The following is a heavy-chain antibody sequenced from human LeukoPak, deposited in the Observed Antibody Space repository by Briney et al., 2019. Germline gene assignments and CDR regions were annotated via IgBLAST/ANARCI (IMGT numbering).Heavy chain of an antibody. CDR3: ASAHSSSWYPTIFQH. D-gene: IGHD6-13*01. CDR1: GGSISSYY. CDR2: IYYSGST. Sequence: SETLSLTCTVSGGSISSYYWSWIRQPPGKGLEWIGYIYYSGSTNYNPSLKSRVTISVDTSKNQFSLKLSSVTAADTAVYYCASAHSSSWYPTIFQHWGQGTLVTVSS. V-gene: IGHV4-59*08. J-gene: IGHJ1*01.